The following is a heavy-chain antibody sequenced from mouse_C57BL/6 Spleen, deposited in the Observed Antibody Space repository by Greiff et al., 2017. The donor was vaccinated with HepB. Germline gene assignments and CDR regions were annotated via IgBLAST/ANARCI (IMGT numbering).Heavy chain of an antibody. J-gene: IGHJ3*01. CDR2: IDPNSGGT. Sequence: QVQLKQPGAELVKPGASVKLSCKASGYTFTSYWMHWVKQRPGRGLEWIGRIDPNSGGTKYNEKFKSKATLTVDKPSSTAYMQLSSLTSEDSAVYYCAKGTTVEDWFAYWGQGTLVTVSA. D-gene: IGHD1-1*01. V-gene: IGHV1-72*01. CDR1: GYTFTSYW. CDR3: AKGTTVEDWFAY.